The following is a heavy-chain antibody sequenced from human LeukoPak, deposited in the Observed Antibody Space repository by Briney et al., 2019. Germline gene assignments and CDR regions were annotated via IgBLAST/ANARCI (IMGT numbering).Heavy chain of an antibody. Sequence: PSETLSLTCAVYGGSFSGYYWSWIRQPPGKGLEWLGEINHSGSTNYNPSLKSRVTISVDTSKNQFSLKLSSVTAADTAAYYCARGLRRQWFGETYNWFDPWGQGTLVTVSS. CDR2: INHSGST. J-gene: IGHJ5*02. D-gene: IGHD3-10*01. V-gene: IGHV4-34*01. CDR3: ARGLRRQWFGETYNWFDP. CDR1: GGSFSGYY.